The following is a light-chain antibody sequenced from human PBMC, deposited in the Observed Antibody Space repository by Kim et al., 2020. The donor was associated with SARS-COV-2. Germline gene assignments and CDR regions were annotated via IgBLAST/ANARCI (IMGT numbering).Light chain of an antibody. CDR3: LQHDNYPPT. J-gene: IGKJ1*01. CDR2: TVS. CDR1: QDIGDD. V-gene: IGKV1-17*01. Sequence: ASVGDSVTMTCRASQDIGDDLGWYQQRAGKAPQPLIYTVSRLQSGVPSRFSGSGSETEFTLTISSLQPEDVATYYCLQHDNYPPTFGQGTKVDIK.